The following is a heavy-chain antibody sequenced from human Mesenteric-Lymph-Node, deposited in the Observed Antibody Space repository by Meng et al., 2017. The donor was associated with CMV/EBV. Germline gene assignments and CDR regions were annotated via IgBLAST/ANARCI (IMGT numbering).Heavy chain of an antibody. CDR3: ARSAWGYSSSWYVHWFDP. D-gene: IGHD6-13*01. CDR1: GGSFSGYY. Sequence: SETLSLTCAVYGGSFSGYYWSWIRQPPGKGLEWIGEINHSGSTNYNPSLKSRVTISVDTSKNQFSLKLSSVTAADTAVYYCARSAWGYSSSWYVHWFDPWGQGTLVTVSS. V-gene: IGHV4-34*01. CDR2: INHSGST. J-gene: IGHJ5*02.